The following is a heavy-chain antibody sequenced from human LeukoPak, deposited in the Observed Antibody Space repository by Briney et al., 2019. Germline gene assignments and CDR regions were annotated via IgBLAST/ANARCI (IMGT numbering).Heavy chain of an antibody. CDR3: ARDRSISAAGDTY. CDR1: GFTFSDYW. J-gene: IGHJ4*02. CDR2: VNRDGSST. D-gene: IGHD6-13*01. Sequence: GGSLRLSCAASGFTFSDYWMHWVRQAPGKGLMWVSRVNRDGSSTSYADSVKGRFTISRDNAKNTLSLQMNSLRAEDTAVYYCARDRSISAAGDTYWGQGTLVTVSS. V-gene: IGHV3-74*01.